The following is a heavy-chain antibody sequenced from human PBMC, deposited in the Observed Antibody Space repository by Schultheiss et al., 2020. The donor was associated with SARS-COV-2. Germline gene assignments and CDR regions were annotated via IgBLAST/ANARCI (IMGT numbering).Heavy chain of an antibody. CDR1: GYTFTGYY. Sequence: ASVKVSCKASGYTFTGYYMHWVRQAPGQGLEWMGWIDPNSGGTNYAQKFQGRVTITADKSTSTAYMELSSLRAEDTAVYYCAREYCANGACSFDYWGQGTLVTVSS. V-gene: IGHV1-2*02. CDR2: IDPNSGGT. CDR3: AREYCANGACSFDY. D-gene: IGHD2-8*01. J-gene: IGHJ4*02.